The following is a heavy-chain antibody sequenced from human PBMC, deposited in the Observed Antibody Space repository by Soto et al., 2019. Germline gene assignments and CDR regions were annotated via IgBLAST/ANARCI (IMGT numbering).Heavy chain of an antibody. CDR3: ASGIAAAAVDY. CDR1: GGTFSSYT. V-gene: IGHV1-69*02. CDR2: IIPILGIA. Sequence: QVQLVQSGAEVKKPGSSVKVSCKASGGTFSSYTISWVRQAPGQGLEWMGRIIPILGIANYAQKFQGRVTSTGDQSTRTAYMGRSSLRPEDTAGYFCASGIAAAAVDYWGQGTLVTVSS. J-gene: IGHJ4*02. D-gene: IGHD6-25*01.